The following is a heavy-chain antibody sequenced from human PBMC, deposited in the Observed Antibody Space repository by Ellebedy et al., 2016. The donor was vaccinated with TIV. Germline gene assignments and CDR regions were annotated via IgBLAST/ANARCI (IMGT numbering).Heavy chain of an antibody. CDR3: ARGHDGDYGDYIGPLSWFDP. CDR1: GFTFSSYW. CDR2: INSDGSST. J-gene: IGHJ5*02. D-gene: IGHD4-17*01. V-gene: IGHV3-74*01. Sequence: GESLKISXAASGFTFSSYWMHWVRQAPGKGLVWVSRINSDGSSTSYADSVKGRFTISRDNSKNTLYLQMNSLRAEDTAVYYCARGHDGDYGDYIGPLSWFDPWGQGTLVTVSS.